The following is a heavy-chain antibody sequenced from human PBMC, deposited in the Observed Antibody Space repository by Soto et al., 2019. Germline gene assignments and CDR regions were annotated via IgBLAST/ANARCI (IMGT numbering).Heavy chain of an antibody. V-gene: IGHV3-11*01. CDR2: ISTGGRTI. CDR1: GFTFSEYY. CDR3: ARCEGLHQGIHV. D-gene: IGHD3-16*01. J-gene: IGHJ4*02. Sequence: QVQLVESGGGLVKPGGSLRLSCAASGFTFSEYYMSWIRQAPGKGLEWVSYISTGGRTIYYADSVKGRFTISRDNAKNSLYLQMNCLRAEDTAVYYCARCEGLHQGIHVWGRGTLVTVSS.